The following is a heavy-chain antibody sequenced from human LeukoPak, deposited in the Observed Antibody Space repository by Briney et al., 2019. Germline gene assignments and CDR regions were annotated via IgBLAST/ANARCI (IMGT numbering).Heavy chain of an antibody. V-gene: IGHV4-34*01. J-gene: IGHJ3*02. Sequence: SETLSLTCAVYGGSFSGYYWSWIRQPPGKGLEWIGEINHSGSTNYNPSLKSRVTISVDTSKNQFSLKLSSVTAADTAVYYCARGRRVYYDSSGYRRVAFDIWGQGTMVTVSS. CDR2: INHSGST. CDR3: ARGRRVYYDSSGYRRVAFDI. D-gene: IGHD3-22*01. CDR1: GGSFSGYY.